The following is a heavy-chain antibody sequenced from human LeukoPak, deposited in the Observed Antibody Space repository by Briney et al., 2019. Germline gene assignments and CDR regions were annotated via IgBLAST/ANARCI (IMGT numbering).Heavy chain of an antibody. CDR1: GGSISSYY. V-gene: IGHV4-59*01. Sequence: SETLSLTCTVSGGSISSYYWSWIRQPPGKGLEWVGYIYYSGSTNYNPSLKSRVTISVDTSKNQFSLKLSSVTAADTAVYYCARGQGWLRWAYNWFDPWGQGTLVTVSS. CDR2: IYYSGST. CDR3: ARGQGWLRWAYNWFDP. D-gene: IGHD5-12*01. J-gene: IGHJ5*02.